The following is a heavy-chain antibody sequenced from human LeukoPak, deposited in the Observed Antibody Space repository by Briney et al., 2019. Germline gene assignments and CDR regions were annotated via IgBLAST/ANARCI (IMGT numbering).Heavy chain of an antibody. J-gene: IGHJ6*03. CDR2: VGSDDNYK. CDR1: GFTFSTYG. CDR3: VGIKKGYYNMDV. V-gene: IGHV3-21*01. Sequence: TGGSLRLSCAASSGFTFSTYGMNWVRPAPGKGLEWVSFVGSDDNYKYYADSLKGRFTISRDNAWSSVYLQMSSLRAEDTAVYYCVGIKKGYYNMDVWDKGTTVTVSS. D-gene: IGHD2-15*01.